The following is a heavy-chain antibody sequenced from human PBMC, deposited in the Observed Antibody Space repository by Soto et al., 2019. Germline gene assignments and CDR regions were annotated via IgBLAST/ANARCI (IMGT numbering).Heavy chain of an antibody. Sequence: QVQLVQSGAEVKTPGASVKVSCKASGYTFTSYGVSWVRQAPGQGLEWMGWLSAYNGNTNYAQNFQGRVTMTTDTSTTTAYMELRSLRSDDTAVYYCASHSSGSPYYGMDVWGQGTTVTVSS. CDR3: ASHSSGSPYYGMDV. J-gene: IGHJ6*02. CDR1: GYTFTSYG. D-gene: IGHD3-10*01. V-gene: IGHV1-18*01. CDR2: LSAYNGNT.